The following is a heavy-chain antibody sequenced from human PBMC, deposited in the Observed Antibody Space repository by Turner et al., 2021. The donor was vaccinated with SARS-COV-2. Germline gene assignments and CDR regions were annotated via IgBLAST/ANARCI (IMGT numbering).Heavy chain of an antibody. J-gene: IGHJ4*02. CDR3: ARSRLSGVDDY. CDR2: MYYRGST. D-gene: IGHD3-3*01. CDR1: GGSISSSSYC. V-gene: IGHV4-39*01. Sequence: QLQLQESGPGLVKPSETLSLTCTVPGGSISSSSYCWGWIRQPPGKGLEWIGVMYYRGSTYYNPSLKSRVTISVDTSKNQFSLKLSSVTAADTAVYYCARSRLSGVDDYWGQGTLVTVSS.